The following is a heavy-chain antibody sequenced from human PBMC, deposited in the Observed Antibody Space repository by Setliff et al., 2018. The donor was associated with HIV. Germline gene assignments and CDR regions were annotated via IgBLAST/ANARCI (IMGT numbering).Heavy chain of an antibody. J-gene: IGHJ4*02. CDR3: ARRLSSGSYFDY. Sequence: PGGSLRLSCAASGFNFDDYGMNWVRQAPGKGLEWVSGINGNGGSTGYADSVKGRFTISRDNAKNSLYLEMNTLRAEDTALYYCARRLSSGSYFDYWGQGTLVTVSS. V-gene: IGHV3-20*04. CDR2: INGNGGST. CDR1: GFNFDDYG. D-gene: IGHD3-10*01.